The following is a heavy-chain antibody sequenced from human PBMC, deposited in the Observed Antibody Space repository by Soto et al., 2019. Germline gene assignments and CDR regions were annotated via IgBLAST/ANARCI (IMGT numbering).Heavy chain of an antibody. J-gene: IGHJ4*02. V-gene: IGHV3-7*03. CDR1: GFTFTSDS. Sequence: GGSLRLSCAVSGFTFTSDSMSWFRQAPGEGLEWVANIRQDGHEKYYVDSVRGRFTISRDNAQNSLYLQMDSLRAEDTAMYYCARDLPGYCSTTNCYYYFDFWGQGTLVTVSS. CDR3: ARDLPGYCSTTNCYYYFDF. CDR2: IRQDGHEK. D-gene: IGHD2-2*01.